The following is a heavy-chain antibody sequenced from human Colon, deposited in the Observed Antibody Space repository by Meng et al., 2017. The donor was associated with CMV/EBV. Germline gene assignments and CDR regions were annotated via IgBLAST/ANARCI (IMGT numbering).Heavy chain of an antibody. V-gene: IGHV3-21*01. CDR2: ISISNSYI. CDR3: ARGGSRSYFFDN. D-gene: IGHD3-10*01. CDR1: GFNLNTYS. Sequence: ETLSLTCAASGFNLNTYSMNWLRQAPGRGLEWVASISISNSYIYYADSVKGRFTISRDNAKNSSSLHMNSLRAEDTAIYYCARGGSRSYFFDNWGQGTLVTVSS. J-gene: IGHJ4*02.